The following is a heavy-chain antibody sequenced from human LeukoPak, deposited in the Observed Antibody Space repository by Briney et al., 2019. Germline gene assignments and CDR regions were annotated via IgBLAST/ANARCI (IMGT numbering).Heavy chain of an antibody. D-gene: IGHD3-10*01. CDR2: IYYSGST. J-gene: IGHJ4*02. CDR3: ARAKLWFGELFAPHFDY. V-gene: IGHV4-31*03. Sequence: SETLSLTCTVSGGSISSGGYYWSWIRQHPGKGLEWIGYIYYSGSTYYNPSLKSRVTISVDTSKNQFSLKLSSVTAADTAVYYCARAKLWFGELFAPHFDYWGQGTLVTVSS. CDR1: GGSISSGGYY.